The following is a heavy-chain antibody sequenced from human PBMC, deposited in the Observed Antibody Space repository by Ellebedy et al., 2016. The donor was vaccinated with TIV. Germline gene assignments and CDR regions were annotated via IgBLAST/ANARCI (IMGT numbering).Heavy chain of an antibody. CDR2: IYYSGST. CDR3: ARGGGGSWFGMDV. D-gene: IGHD2-15*01. CDR1: GGSISSYY. J-gene: IGHJ6*02. V-gene: IGHV4-59*01. Sequence: SETLSLTCTVSGGSISSYYWSWIRQPPGKGLEWIGYIYYSGSTNYNPSLKSRVTISVDTSKNQFSLKLSSVTAADTAVYYCARGGGGSWFGMDVWGQGTTVTISS.